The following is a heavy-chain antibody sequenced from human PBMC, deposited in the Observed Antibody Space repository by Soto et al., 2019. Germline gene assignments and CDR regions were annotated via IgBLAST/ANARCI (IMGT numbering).Heavy chain of an antibody. CDR3: ARGVAAAGRGVYYYSYYGMGV. Sequence: ASVKVSCKASGYTFTSYYMHCVRQAPGQGLEWMGIINPSGGSTSYAQKFQGRVTMTRDTSTSTGYMELSRRRSEDTAVYYCARGVAAAGRGVYYYSYYGMGVSGQGTTVT. CDR1: GYTFTSYY. V-gene: IGHV1-46*01. J-gene: IGHJ6*01. CDR2: INPSGGST. D-gene: IGHD6-13*01.